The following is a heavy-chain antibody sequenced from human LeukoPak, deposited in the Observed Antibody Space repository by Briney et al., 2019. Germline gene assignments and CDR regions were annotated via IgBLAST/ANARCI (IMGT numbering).Heavy chain of an antibody. J-gene: IGHJ5*02. CDR2: IGASGGTT. D-gene: IGHD4-17*01. Sequence: GGSLRLSCAASGFTFSSYAMSWVRQAPGKGLEWVSAIGASGGTTYYADSVKGRFTISRDNSKNTLYLQMNSLRAEDTAVYYCAKDRAGLTTVTTVWFDPWGQGTLVTVSS. V-gene: IGHV3-23*01. CDR3: AKDRAGLTTVTTVWFDP. CDR1: GFTFSSYA.